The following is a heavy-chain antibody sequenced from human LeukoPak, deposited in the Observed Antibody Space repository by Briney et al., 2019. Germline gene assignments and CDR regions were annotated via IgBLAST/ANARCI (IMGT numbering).Heavy chain of an antibody. CDR3: ARDPSSGSYGY. V-gene: IGHV1-69*04. CDR1: GFTFSSYT. CDR2: IIPILGIA. Sequence: GGSLRLSCAASGFTFSSYTISWVRQAPGQGLGWMGRIIPILGIANYAQKFQGRVTITADKSTSTAYMELSSLRSEDTAVYYCARDPSSGSYGYWGQGTLVTVSS. D-gene: IGHD1-26*01. J-gene: IGHJ4*02.